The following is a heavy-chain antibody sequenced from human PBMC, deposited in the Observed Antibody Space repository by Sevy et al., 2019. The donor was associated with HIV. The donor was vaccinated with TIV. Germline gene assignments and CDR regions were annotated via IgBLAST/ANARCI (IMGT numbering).Heavy chain of an antibody. CDR2: ISNSGSTI. CDR3: VREGLGGFSYSLDC. Sequence: GGSLILSCTASGFTFSSYEMNWVRQAPGKGLEWVSYISNSGSTIHYSDSVKGRFTISRDNTKTSLFLQMNSLSAEDTGVYYCVREGLGGFSYSLDCWGQGTLVTVSS. D-gene: IGHD3-16*01. V-gene: IGHV3-48*03. CDR1: GFTFSSYE. J-gene: IGHJ4*02.